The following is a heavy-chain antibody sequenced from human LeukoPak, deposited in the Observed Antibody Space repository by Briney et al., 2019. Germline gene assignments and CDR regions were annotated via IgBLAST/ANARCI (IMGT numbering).Heavy chain of an antibody. D-gene: IGHD5-18*01. CDR1: GFTFSSYG. CDR2: ISYDGSNK. CDR3: AILWEYSSTFDY. J-gene: IGHJ4*02. Sequence: PGRSLRLSCAASGFTFSSYGMHWVRQAPGKGLEWVAVISYDGSNKYYADSVKGRFTISRDNSKNTLYLQINSLRAEDTAVYYCAILWEYSSTFDYWGQGTLVTVSS. V-gene: IGHV3-30*03.